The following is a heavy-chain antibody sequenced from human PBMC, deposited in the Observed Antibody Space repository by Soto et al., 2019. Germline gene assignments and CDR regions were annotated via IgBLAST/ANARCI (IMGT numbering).Heavy chain of an antibody. Sequence: GGSLRLSCAASGFMFSNYWMSWVRQAPGKGLEWVANIKQDGSEKYYVDSVKGRFIMSRDNAKNSLYLQMNSLRAEDTAVYYCASYGGGTVVWPIAALDSWGQGTLVTVSS. CDR2: IKQDGSEK. CDR3: ASYGGGTVVWPIAALDS. J-gene: IGHJ4*02. D-gene: IGHD2-21*01. CDR1: GFMFSNYW. V-gene: IGHV3-7*01.